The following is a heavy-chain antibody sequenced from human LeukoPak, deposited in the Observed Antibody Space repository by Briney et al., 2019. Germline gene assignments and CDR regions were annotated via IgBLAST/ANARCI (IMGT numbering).Heavy chain of an antibody. Sequence: GGSLRLSCAASGFTFSSYGMSWVRQAPGKGLEWVSAISGSGGSTYYADSVKGRFTISRDNSKNTLYLQINSLRAEDTAVYYCARVGTVTTFIAYYFDYWGQGTLVTVSS. J-gene: IGHJ4*02. V-gene: IGHV3-23*01. CDR2: ISGSGGST. CDR1: GFTFSSYG. D-gene: IGHD4-17*01. CDR3: ARVGTVTTFIAYYFDY.